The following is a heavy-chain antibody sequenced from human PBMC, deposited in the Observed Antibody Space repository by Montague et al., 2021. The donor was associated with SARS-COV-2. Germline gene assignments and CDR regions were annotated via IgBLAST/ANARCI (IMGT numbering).Heavy chain of an antibody. CDR1: GGSISSSSYY. D-gene: IGHD3-22*01. V-gene: IGHV4-61*01. CDR2: IYYSGST. CDR3: SREVRYYYDSSGPGAFDF. Sequence: SETLSLTCTVSGGSISSSSYYWGWIRQPPGKGLEWIGYIYYSGSTNYNPSLKSRVTISVDTSKNQFSLKLNSVTAADTAVYYCSREVRYYYDSSGPGAFDFGGQGTMGTVSS. J-gene: IGHJ3*01.